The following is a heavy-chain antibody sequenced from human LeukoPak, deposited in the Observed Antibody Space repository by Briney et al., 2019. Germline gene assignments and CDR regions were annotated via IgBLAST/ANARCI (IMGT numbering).Heavy chain of an antibody. D-gene: IGHD6-13*01. J-gene: IGHJ4*02. CDR2: ITGSGDST. Sequence: GGSLRLSCAASGFTFSNYAMNWVRQAPGKGLEWVSAITGSGDSTYYADSVKGRFTISRDNSKNTLYLQMNSLRVDDTALYYCAKGGSSWSYYFDYWGQGTLVTVSS. V-gene: IGHV3-23*01. CDR1: GFTFSNYA. CDR3: AKGGSSWSYYFDY.